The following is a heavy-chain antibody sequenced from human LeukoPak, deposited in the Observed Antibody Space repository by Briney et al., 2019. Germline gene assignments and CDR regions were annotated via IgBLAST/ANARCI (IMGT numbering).Heavy chain of an antibody. CDR1: GYTFTTYS. CDR2: INPSGGST. CDR3: ARSNKGSSTSGYFDY. Sequence: VSXKXSGYTFTTYSMNWVRQAPGQGLEWMGWINPSGGSTRYAQKFQGRVTMTRDMSTSTVYMELSSLRSEDTAVYYCARSNKGSSTSGYFDYWGQGTLVTVSS. J-gene: IGHJ4*02. V-gene: IGHV1-46*01. D-gene: IGHD6-6*01.